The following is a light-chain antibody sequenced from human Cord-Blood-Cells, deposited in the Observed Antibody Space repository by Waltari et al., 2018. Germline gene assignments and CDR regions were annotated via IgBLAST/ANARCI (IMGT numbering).Light chain of an antibody. V-gene: IGLV2-14*01. CDR3: SSYTSSSTLV. Sequence: QSALTQPASVSGSPGQSITIPCTGTSSDVGGFNSVSLYQQHPGKAPKLMIYEVSNRPSGVSNRFSGYKSGKTASRTMSGRQAEDEADYYCSSYTSSSTLVFGGGTKLTVL. CDR2: EVS. J-gene: IGLJ3*02. CDR1: SSDVGGFNS.